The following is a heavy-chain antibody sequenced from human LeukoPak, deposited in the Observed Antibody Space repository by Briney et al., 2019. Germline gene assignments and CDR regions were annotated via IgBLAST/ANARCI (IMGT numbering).Heavy chain of an antibody. Sequence: ASVKVSCKASGYTFTSYYMHWVRQAPGQGLEWMGIINPSGGSTSYAQKFQGRVTMTRDTSTSTVYVELSSLRSEDTAVYYCAREPDSSGYFNWFDPWGQGTLVTVSS. CDR1: GYTFTSYY. CDR2: INPSGGST. V-gene: IGHV1-46*01. CDR3: AREPDSSGYFNWFDP. J-gene: IGHJ5*02. D-gene: IGHD3-22*01.